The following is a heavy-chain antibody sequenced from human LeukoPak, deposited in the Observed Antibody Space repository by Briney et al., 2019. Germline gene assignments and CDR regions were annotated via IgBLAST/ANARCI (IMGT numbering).Heavy chain of an antibody. CDR3: AAFEYYYDSSGLFDY. V-gene: IGHV1-58*01. D-gene: IGHD3-22*01. Sequence: ASVKVSCKASGFTFTSSAVQWVRQARGQRLEWIGWIVVGSGNTNYAQKFQERVTITRDMSTSTAYMELSSLRSEDTAVYYCAAFEYYYDSSGLFDYWGQGTLVTVSS. CDR1: GFTFTSSA. J-gene: IGHJ4*02. CDR2: IVVGSGNT.